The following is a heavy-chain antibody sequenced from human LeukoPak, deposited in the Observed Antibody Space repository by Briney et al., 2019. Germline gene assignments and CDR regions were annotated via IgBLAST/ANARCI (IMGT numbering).Heavy chain of an antibody. J-gene: IGHJ5*02. Sequence: GGSLRLSCAASGFTFSSYAMSWVRQAPGKELEWVSAISGSGGSTYYVDSVKGRFTISRDNSKNTLYLQMNGLRAEDTAVYYCAKDLPHITGTTDGFVFDPWGQGTLVTVSS. V-gene: IGHV3-23*01. CDR1: GFTFSSYA. CDR3: AKDLPHITGTTDGFVFDP. D-gene: IGHD1-20*01. CDR2: ISGSGGST.